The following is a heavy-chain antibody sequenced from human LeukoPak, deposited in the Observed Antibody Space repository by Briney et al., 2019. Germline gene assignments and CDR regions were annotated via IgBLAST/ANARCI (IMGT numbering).Heavy chain of an antibody. Sequence: GGSLRLSCAASGFSFSSYWMTWLRQAPGKGLEWVANIRGDESRKYYLDSVTGRFTISRDNSKNTLYLQMNSLRAEDTAVYYCARDRDSSSWYGPLDYWGQGTLVTVSS. CDR2: IRGDESRK. J-gene: IGHJ4*02. V-gene: IGHV3-7*01. D-gene: IGHD6-13*01. CDR3: ARDRDSSSWYGPLDY. CDR1: GFSFSSYW.